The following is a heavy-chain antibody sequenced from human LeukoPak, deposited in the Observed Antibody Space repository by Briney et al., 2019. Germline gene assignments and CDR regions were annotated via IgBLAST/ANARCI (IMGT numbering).Heavy chain of an antibody. CDR2: ISGSGGST. J-gene: IGHJ4*02. D-gene: IGHD3-22*01. Sequence: GGSLRLSCAASGVTFSSYWMSWVRQAPGKGREWVSAISGSGGSTYYADSVKGRFTISRDNSKNTLYLQMNSLRAEDTAVYYCAKDHRDSSGYYPFDYWGQGTLLTVSS. CDR3: AKDHRDSSGYYPFDY. CDR1: GVTFSSYW. V-gene: IGHV3-23*01.